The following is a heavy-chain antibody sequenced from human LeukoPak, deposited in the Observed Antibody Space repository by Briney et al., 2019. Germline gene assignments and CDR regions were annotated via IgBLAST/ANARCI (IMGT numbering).Heavy chain of an antibody. J-gene: IGHJ2*01. CDR1: GFTFSRYW. CDR2: IKQDGSEK. CDR3: ARGTYDSSGLLWSFDL. V-gene: IGHV3-7*01. Sequence: PGGSLRLSCAASGFTFSRYWMSWVRQAPGKGLGWVANIKQDGSEKYYVDSVKGRFTISRDNAKKSLYLQMNSLRAEDTAVYYCARGTYDSSGLLWSFDLWGRGTLVTVSS. D-gene: IGHD3-22*01.